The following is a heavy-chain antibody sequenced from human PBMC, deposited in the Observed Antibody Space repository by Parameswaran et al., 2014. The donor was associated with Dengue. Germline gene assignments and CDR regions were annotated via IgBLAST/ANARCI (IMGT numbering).Heavy chain of an antibody. CDR1: GFTLSSYV. J-gene: IGHJ3*01. CDR3: VREVFMNRAFDL. CDR2: ITIRSTNI. Sequence: GSLRLSCAASGFTLSSYVMHWVRQAPEKGLEWLSSITIRSTNIYYADSVTGRFTISRDNAKNSLYLQLHSLRAEDTAVYFCVREVFMNRAFDLWGQGTKVTVSS. V-gene: IGHV3-48*04.